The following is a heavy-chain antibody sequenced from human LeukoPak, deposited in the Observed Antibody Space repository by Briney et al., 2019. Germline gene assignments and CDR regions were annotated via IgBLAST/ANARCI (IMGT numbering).Heavy chain of an antibody. V-gene: IGHV3-23*01. CDR1: GFTLDNYA. CDR3: ARVAGSYSICPFDF. CDR2: IRLSDGYT. D-gene: IGHD1-26*01. J-gene: IGHJ4*02. Sequence: PGGSLRLSCAASGFTLDNYAMTWVRQAPGKGLEWVSAIRLSDGYTYYADSVQGRFIISRDTSKNTVSLQMNSLTGDDTALYYCARVAGSYSICPFDFWGQGAVVIVSS.